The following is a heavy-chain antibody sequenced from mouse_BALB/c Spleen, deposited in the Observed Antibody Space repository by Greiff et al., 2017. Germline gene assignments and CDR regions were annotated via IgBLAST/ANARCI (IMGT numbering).Heavy chain of an antibody. J-gene: IGHJ3*01. V-gene: IGHV1-15*01. D-gene: IGHD2-3*01. CDR1: GYTFTDYE. Sequence: QVQLKESGAELVRPGASVTLSCKASGYTFTDYEMHWVKQTPVHGLEWIGAIDPETGGTAYNQKFKGKATLTADKSSSTAYMELRSLTSEDSAVYYCTREEGLLAFAYWGQGTLVTVSA. CDR3: TREEGLLAFAY. CDR2: IDPETGGT.